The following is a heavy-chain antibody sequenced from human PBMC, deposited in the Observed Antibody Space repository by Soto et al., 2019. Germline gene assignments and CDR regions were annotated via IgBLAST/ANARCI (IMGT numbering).Heavy chain of an antibody. Sequence: SETLSLTCVVYGGSFSGYYWSWIRQPPGKGLEWIGEINHSGSTNYNPSLKSRVTISVDTSKNQFSLKLSSVTAADTAVYYCARGRRDSRGGIVVATYYYYYYGMDVWGQGTTVTVSS. D-gene: IGHD3-22*01. J-gene: IGHJ6*02. CDR3: ARGRRDSRGGIVVATYYYYYYGMDV. V-gene: IGHV4-34*01. CDR1: GGSFSGYY. CDR2: INHSGST.